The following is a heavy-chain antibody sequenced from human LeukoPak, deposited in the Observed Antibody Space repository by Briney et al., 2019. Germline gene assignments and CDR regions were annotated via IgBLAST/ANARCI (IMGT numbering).Heavy chain of an antibody. CDR3: ARGMVRTVPVAFDM. D-gene: IGHD3-10*01. CDR2: TYYRSKWYT. V-gene: IGHV6-1*01. J-gene: IGHJ3*02. Sequence: SQTLSLTCAISGDSVSSNSAAWNWIRQSPSRGLEWLGRTYYRSKWYTDYAVSVQSRITINPDTSKNQFSLQLSSVTPEDTAVYYCARGMVRTVPVAFDMWGQGTMVTVSS. CDR1: GDSVSSNSAA.